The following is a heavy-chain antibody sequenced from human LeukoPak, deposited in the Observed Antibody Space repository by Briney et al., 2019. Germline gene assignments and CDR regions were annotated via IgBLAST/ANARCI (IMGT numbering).Heavy chain of an antibody. J-gene: IGHJ3*01. CDR2: IWYDGSNK. Sequence: GRSLRLSCAASGFTFSSYGMHWVRQAPGKGLEWVAVIWYDGSNKYYADSVKGRFTISRDNSKNTLYLQMNSLRAEDTAVYYCAKLRRGSCGWGQGTMVTVSS. D-gene: IGHD2-21*01. CDR3: AKLRRGSCG. V-gene: IGHV3-33*06. CDR1: GFTFSSYG.